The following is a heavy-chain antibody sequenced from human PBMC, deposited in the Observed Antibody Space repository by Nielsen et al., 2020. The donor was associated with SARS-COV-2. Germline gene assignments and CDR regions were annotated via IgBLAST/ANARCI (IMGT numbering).Heavy chain of an antibody. CDR2: IGSSGSST. Sequence: GESLKISCAASGFTFSDYHMSWIRQAPGKGLEWVSFIGSSGSSTNYADSMKGRFTISRDNAKNSLFLQMNSLRAEDTAVYYCARDSRRGNYWDGYFDYWGQGTLVTVSS. CDR3: ARDSRRGNYWDGYFDY. J-gene: IGHJ4*02. D-gene: IGHD1-26*01. CDR1: GFTFSDYH. V-gene: IGHV3-11*06.